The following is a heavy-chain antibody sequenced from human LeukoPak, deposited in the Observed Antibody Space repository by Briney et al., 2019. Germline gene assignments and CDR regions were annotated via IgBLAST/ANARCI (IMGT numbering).Heavy chain of an antibody. CDR2: ISYDGNNK. D-gene: IGHD3-10*01. CDR1: GFTFSSYV. J-gene: IGHJ4*02. V-gene: IGHV3-30*18. CDR3: AKDWVVRGVISY. Sequence: GGSLRLSCAASGFTFSSYVMHWVRQAPGKGLEWVAGISYDGNNKYYAESVKGRFTVSRDNSKNTLYLQMNSLRAEDTAVYYCAKDWVVRGVISYWGQGTLVTVSS.